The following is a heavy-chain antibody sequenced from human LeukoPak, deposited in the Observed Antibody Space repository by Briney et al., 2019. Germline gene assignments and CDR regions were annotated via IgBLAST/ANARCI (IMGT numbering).Heavy chain of an antibody. V-gene: IGHV3-23*01. Sequence: PGGSLRLSCAASGFTFSSYAMAWVRQGPGKGLEWVSGISASGAGTWYADSVKGRFTISRDNSKNTVYLQLNSLRADDTAVYFCAKDHADIVVLPGAHIDYWGQGTLVTVSS. D-gene: IGHD2-2*01. CDR1: GFTFSSYA. J-gene: IGHJ4*02. CDR2: ISASGAGT. CDR3: AKDHADIVVLPGAHIDY.